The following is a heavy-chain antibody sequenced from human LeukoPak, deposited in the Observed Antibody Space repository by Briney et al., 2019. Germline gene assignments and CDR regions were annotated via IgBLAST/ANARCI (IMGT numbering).Heavy chain of an antibody. V-gene: IGHV3-7*05. Sequence: GGSLRLSCAASGSTFSSYWMSWVRQAPGKGLEWVANIKQDGSEKYYVDSVKGRFTISRDNAKNSLYLQMNSLRAEDTAVYYCARGDLYGSGSPEFYFDYWGQGTLVTVSS. CDR3: ARGDLYGSGSPEFYFDY. D-gene: IGHD3-10*01. J-gene: IGHJ4*02. CDR1: GSTFSSYW. CDR2: IKQDGSEK.